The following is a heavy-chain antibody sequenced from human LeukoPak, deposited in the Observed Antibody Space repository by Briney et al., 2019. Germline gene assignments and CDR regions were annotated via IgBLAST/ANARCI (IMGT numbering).Heavy chain of an antibody. V-gene: IGHV3-23*01. Sequence: GGSLRLSCAASGFTFSSYAMSWVRQAPGKGLEWVSASGGNGGTTYYADSVKGRFTISRDNSKNTLYLQMNSLRAEDTAVYYCAKDLRGSSWTGWFDPWGQGTLVTASS. CDR2: SGGNGGTT. D-gene: IGHD6-13*01. CDR3: AKDLRGSSWTGWFDP. J-gene: IGHJ5*02. CDR1: GFTFSSYA.